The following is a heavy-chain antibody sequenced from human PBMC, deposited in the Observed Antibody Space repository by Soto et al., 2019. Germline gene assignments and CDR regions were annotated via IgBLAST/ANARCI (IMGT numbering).Heavy chain of an antibody. Sequence: QEHLVQSGGGVVQPGGSLRLSCDASGFTFSIFGMHWVRQAPGKGLVWVAVLSYDGTYKYYADSVKGRFTISRDNCENMLFLQMNSLRPDDTAVYYCAKDHAQYGSGYFYGMDVWGHGTAVTVSS. CDR1: GFTFSIFG. CDR2: LSYDGTYK. V-gene: IGHV3-30*18. J-gene: IGHJ6*02. CDR3: AKDHAQYGSGYFYGMDV. D-gene: IGHD3-10*01.